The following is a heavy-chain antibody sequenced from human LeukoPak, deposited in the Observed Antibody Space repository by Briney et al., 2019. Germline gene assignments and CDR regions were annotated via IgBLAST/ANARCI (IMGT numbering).Heavy chain of an antibody. CDR1: GGSFSGYY. V-gene: IGHV4-34*01. CDR3: ARVSSAVVAPFDY. CDR2: INHSGST. D-gene: IGHD4-23*01. Sequence: SETLSLTCAVYGGSFSGYYWSWIRQPPGKGLEWIGEINHSGSTNYNPSLKSRVTISVDTSKNQFSLELSSVTAADTAVYYCARVSSAVVAPFDYWGQGTLVTVSS. J-gene: IGHJ4*02.